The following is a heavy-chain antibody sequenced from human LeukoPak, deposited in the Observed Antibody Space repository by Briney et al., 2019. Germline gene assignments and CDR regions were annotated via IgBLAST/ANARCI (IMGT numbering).Heavy chain of an antibody. V-gene: IGHV3-23*01. J-gene: IGHJ4*02. D-gene: IGHD2-15*01. CDR1: GFTFNNFA. CDR2: ITVSGTNT. CDR3: AKAPGYCSGGSCYFHHFDY. Sequence: PGGSLRLSCAASGFTFNNFAMGWVRQAPGKGLEWVSLITVSGTNTHYADSVKCRFTISRDNSKNTLILQMNSLRAEDTAVYFCAKAPGYCSGGSCYFHHFDYWGQGTLATVSS.